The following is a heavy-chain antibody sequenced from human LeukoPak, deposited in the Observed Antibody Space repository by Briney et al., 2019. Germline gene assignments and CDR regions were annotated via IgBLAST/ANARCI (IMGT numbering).Heavy chain of an antibody. V-gene: IGHV3-23*01. D-gene: IGHD4-23*01. CDR1: GFTFTTYS. J-gene: IGHJ5*02. CDR3: AKDVRRCNGGCT. Sequence: GGSLRLSCEASGFTFTTYSFSWVRQAPGKGLEWVSGISASGGDTFYADSVKGRFTISRDNSKDTLSLQMNSLRVEDTAIYYCAKDVRRCNGGCTWGQGTLVTVSS. CDR2: ISASGGDT.